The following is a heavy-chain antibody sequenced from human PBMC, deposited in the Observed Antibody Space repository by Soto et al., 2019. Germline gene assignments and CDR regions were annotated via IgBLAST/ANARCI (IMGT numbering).Heavy chain of an antibody. CDR1: GGSISSSNW. V-gene: IGHV4-4*02. D-gene: IGHD1-26*01. CDR2: IYHSGST. CDR3: ARVSGSYYYGMDV. J-gene: IGHJ6*02. Sequence: QVQLQESGPGLVKPSGTLSLTCAVSGGSISSSNWWSWVRQPPGKGLEWIGEIYHSGSTNYNPYLKNRVTISVDKSKNQFSLKLSSVTAADTAVYYCARVSGSYYYGMDVWGQGTTVTVSS.